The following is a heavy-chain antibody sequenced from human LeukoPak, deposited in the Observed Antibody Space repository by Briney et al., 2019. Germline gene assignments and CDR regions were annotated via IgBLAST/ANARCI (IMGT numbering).Heavy chain of an antibody. CDR1: GFTFGDHA. Sequence: GRSLRLSCTVSGFTFGDHAMSWVRQAPGKGLEWVGFIRSKTYGGTTEYAASVKGRFIISRDDSTSIAYLQMNSLKTEDTAVCYCTRGPIQLWLYHGMDVWGQGTTVTVSS. CDR2: IRSKTYGGTT. CDR3: TRGPIQLWLYHGMDV. J-gene: IGHJ6*02. D-gene: IGHD5-18*01. V-gene: IGHV3-49*04.